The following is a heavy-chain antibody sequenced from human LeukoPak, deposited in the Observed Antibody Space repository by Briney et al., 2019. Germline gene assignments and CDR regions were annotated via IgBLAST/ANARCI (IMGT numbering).Heavy chain of an antibody. CDR1: GFTFSDHY. CDR3: ARGGADYVIGY. CDR2: ISQDGSEK. J-gene: IGHJ4*02. V-gene: IGHV3-7*01. D-gene: IGHD4-17*01. Sequence: PGGSLRLSCAASGFTFSDHYMDWVRQAPGKGLEWVASISQDGSEKRYSDSVKGRFTISRDNAKNSVFLQMNSLRAEDTAVYYCARGGADYVIGYWGQGTLVTVSS.